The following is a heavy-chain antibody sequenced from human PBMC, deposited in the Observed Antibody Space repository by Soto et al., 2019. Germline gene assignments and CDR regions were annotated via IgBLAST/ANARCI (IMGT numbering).Heavy chain of an antibody. Sequence: QVQLVESGGGLVKPGGSLRLSCAASGFTFSDYYMSWIRQAPGKGLEWVSYISSSSSYTNYADSVKGRFTISRDNAKNSLYLQMNSLRAEDTAVYYCARDEDGGNSLFDYWGQGTLVTVSS. CDR1: GFTFSDYY. J-gene: IGHJ4*02. CDR2: ISSSSSYT. V-gene: IGHV3-11*05. CDR3: ARDEDGGNSLFDY. D-gene: IGHD2-21*02.